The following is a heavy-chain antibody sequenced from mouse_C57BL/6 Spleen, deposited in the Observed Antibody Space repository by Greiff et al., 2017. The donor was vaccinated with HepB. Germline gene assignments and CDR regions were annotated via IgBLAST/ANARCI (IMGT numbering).Heavy chain of an antibody. D-gene: IGHD1-1*01. CDR2: ISSGSSTI. V-gene: IGHV5-17*01. CDR3: ARHDTGDY. Sequence: EVQLVESGGGLVKPGGSLKLSCAASGFTFSDYGMHWVRQAPEKGLVWVAYISSGSSTIYYADTVKGRFTISRDHAKNTLFLQMTSLRSEDTAMYYCARHDTGDYWGQGTTLTVSS. CDR1: GFTFSDYG. J-gene: IGHJ2*01.